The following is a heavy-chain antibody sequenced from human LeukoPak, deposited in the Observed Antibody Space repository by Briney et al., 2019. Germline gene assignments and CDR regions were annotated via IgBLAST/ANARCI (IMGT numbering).Heavy chain of an antibody. CDR3: TIDHSSSWYVFDY. J-gene: IGHJ4*02. CDR2: IRSKAYGGTT. CDR1: GFTFGDYA. D-gene: IGHD6-13*01. Sequence: PGGSLRLSCTASGFTFGDYAMSWVRQAPGKGLEWVGFIRSKAYGGTTEYAASVKGRFTISRDDSKSIAYLQMNSLKTEDTAVYYCTIDHSSSWYVFDYWCQGTLVTVSS. V-gene: IGHV3-49*04.